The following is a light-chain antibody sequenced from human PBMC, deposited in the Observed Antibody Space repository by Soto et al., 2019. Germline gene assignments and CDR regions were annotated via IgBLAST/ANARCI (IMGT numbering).Light chain of an antibody. CDR3: QQRVVSRT. J-gene: IGKJ5*01. Sequence: EIVFTQSPGTLSLSTGEGATLSCKTSQSRGSNFLAWYQHKPGPAPRLLIYASSNRATGIPDRFSGSASGTDFTLTSNRLEPEDIAVYYCQQRVVSRTFGQGGRLE. CDR1: QSRGSNF. CDR2: ASS. V-gene: IGKV3D-20*02.